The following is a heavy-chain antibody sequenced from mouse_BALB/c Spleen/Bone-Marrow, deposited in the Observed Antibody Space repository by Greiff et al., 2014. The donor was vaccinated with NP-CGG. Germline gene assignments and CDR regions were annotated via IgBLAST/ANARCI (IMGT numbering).Heavy chain of an antibody. CDR3: AREDYYGSSYFDY. D-gene: IGHD1-1*01. J-gene: IGHJ2*01. CDR1: GYTFSSYW. V-gene: IGHV1-9*01. Sequence: VKLMESGAELMKPGASVKISCKATGYTFSSYWIEWVKQRPGHGLEWIGEILPGSGSTIYNEKFKGKATSTADTSSNTAYMQLSSLTSEDSAVYYCAREDYYGSSYFDYWGQGTTLTVSS. CDR2: ILPGSGST.